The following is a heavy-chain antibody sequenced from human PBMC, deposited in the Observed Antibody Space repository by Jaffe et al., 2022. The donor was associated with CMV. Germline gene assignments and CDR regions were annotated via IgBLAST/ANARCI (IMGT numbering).Heavy chain of an antibody. V-gene: IGHV3-23*01. J-gene: IGHJ4*02. Sequence: EVQLLESGGGLVQPEGSLRLSCAASGFTFSNYGMGWVRQAPGKGLEWVSAILSSGDSTYHADSVKGRFTVSRDNSKNTLYLQMNSLRAEDTAVYYCAKDPLLGLDNWGQGTLVTVSS. D-gene: IGHD2-8*02. CDR2: ILSSGDST. CDR1: GFTFSNYG. CDR3: AKDPLLGLDN.